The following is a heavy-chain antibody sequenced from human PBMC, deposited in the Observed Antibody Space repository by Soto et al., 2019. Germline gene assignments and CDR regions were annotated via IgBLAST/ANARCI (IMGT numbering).Heavy chain of an antibody. CDR1: GGSFSGYY. CDR2: INHSGST. V-gene: IGHV4-34*01. D-gene: IGHD2-15*01. Sequence: QVQLQQWGAGLLKPSETLSLTCAVYGGSFSGYYWSWIRQPPGKGLEWIGEINHSGSTNYNPSLKRRVTISVDTSKNQFSLKLSSVTAADTAVYYCARGARGILSGASGWFDPWGQGTLVTVSS. CDR3: ARGARGILSGASGWFDP. J-gene: IGHJ5*02.